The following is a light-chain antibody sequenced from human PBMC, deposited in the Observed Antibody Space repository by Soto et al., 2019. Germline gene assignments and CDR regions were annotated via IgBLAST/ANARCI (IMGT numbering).Light chain of an antibody. CDR2: DNN. CDR3: QSYDSSLTGVL. V-gene: IGLV1-40*01. J-gene: IGLJ2*01. CDR1: SSNIGAGYD. Sequence: QSVLTQPPSVSGAPGQRVTIPCTGSSSNIGAGYDVYWYQQLPGTAPKLLISDNNRRPSGVRDRFSASKSGTSASLVVTGLQAEDEADYYCQSYDSSLTGVLFGGGTNLTVL.